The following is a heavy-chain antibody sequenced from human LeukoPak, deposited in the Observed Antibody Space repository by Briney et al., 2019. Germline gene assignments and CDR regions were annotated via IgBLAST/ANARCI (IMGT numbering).Heavy chain of an antibody. V-gene: IGHV1-8*01. Sequence: ASVKVSCKASGYTFTSYDINWVRQATGQGLEWMGWMNPNSGNTGYAQKFQGRVTMTRNTSISTAYMELSSPRSEDTAVYYCARGPDVDTAMVIWWPSYYYYMDVWGKGTTVTVSS. J-gene: IGHJ6*03. CDR1: GYTFTSYD. D-gene: IGHD5-18*01. CDR3: ARGPDVDTAMVIWWPSYYYYMDV. CDR2: MNPNSGNT.